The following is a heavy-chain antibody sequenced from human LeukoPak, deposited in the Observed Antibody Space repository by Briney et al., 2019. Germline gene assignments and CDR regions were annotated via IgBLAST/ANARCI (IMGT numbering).Heavy chain of an antibody. CDR3: ARETRETPFDY. V-gene: IGHV3-33*01. Sequence: PGGSLRLSCAASGFTFSSYGMHWVRQAPGKGLEWVAVIWYDGSNKYYADSVKGRFTISRDNSKNTLYLQMNSLRAEDTAVYYCARETRETPFDYWGQGTLVTVSS. D-gene: IGHD5-24*01. CDR1: GFTFSSYG. CDR2: IWYDGSNK. J-gene: IGHJ4*02.